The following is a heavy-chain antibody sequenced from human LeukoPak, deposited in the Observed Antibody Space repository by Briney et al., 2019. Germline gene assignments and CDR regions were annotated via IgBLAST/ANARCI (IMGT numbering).Heavy chain of an antibody. J-gene: IGHJ4*02. CDR2: IIGGAGGT. CDR1: GFSFSSHG. V-gene: IGHV3-23*01. Sequence: GGSLRLSCAASGFSFSSHGMSWVRQAPGKGLEWVSGIIGGAGGTYYADSEKGRFTISRDNAKNTLYLQMNSLRAEDTAVYYCAHGSMYQLDYWGQGTLVTVSS. CDR3: AHGSMYQLDY. D-gene: IGHD2-2*01.